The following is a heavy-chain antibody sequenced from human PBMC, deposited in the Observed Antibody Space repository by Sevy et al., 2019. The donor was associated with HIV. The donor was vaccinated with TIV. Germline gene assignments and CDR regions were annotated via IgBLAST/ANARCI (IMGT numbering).Heavy chain of an antibody. Sequence: GGSLRLSCAASGFTFSDYFMGWVRQAPGRGLEWVANINQDGSQKNYVDSVKGRFTISRDNAKNSLYLQMNRLRVDDTAVYYCARELGPGDYWGQGTLVTVSS. CDR2: INQDGSQK. CDR1: GFTFSDYF. J-gene: IGHJ4*02. V-gene: IGHV3-7*01. D-gene: IGHD3-16*01. CDR3: ARELGPGDY.